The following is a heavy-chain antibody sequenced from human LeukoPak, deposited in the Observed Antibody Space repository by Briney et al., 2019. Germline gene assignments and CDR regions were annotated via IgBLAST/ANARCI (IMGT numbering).Heavy chain of an antibody. J-gene: IGHJ4*02. CDR3: ARAHLDSSGYSFDY. CDR1: GGSISSNY. V-gene: IGHV4-59*01. CDR2: IYYSGNT. Sequence: SETLSLTCTISGGSISSNYWSWIRQPPGKGLQWIGYIYYSGNTNYNPSLKSRVTISVDTSKNHFSLKLTSVTAADTAVYYCARAHLDSSGYSFDYWGQGTLVTVSS. D-gene: IGHD3-22*01.